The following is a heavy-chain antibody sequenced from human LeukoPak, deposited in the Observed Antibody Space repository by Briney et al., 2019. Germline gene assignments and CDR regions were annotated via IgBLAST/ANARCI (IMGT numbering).Heavy chain of an antibody. CDR3: VRSRYCSVGRCYSDY. CDR2: IKLDGSEK. J-gene: IGHJ4*02. Sequence: GGSLRLSCAASGFTFSNYLMNWVRQAPGKGLEWVANIKLDGSEKYYVDSVKGRFTISRDNAKNSLYLQMNSLRAEDTAVYYCVRSRYCSVGRCYSDYWGQGTLVTVSS. D-gene: IGHD2-15*01. V-gene: IGHV3-7*04. CDR1: GFTFSNYL.